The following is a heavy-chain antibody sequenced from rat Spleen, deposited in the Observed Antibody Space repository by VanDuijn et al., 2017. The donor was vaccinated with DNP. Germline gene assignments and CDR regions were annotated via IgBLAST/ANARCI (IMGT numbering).Heavy chain of an antibody. V-gene: IGHV5S11*01. J-gene: IGHJ1*01. Sequence: EVQLVESGGGLVQPGRSMKLSCAASGFTFSNYYMAWVRQAPTKGLEWVASISTGGGNTYYRDSVKGRFTISRDNAKSTLYLQMDSLRSEETATYYCASLYNSGSYYWYFDFWGPGTMVTVSS. CDR1: GFTFSNYY. CDR2: ISTGGGNT. CDR3: ASLYNSGSYYWYFDF. D-gene: IGHD4-3*01.